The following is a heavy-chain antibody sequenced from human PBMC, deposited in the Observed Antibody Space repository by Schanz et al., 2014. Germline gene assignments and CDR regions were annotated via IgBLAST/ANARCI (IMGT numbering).Heavy chain of an antibody. CDR3: ARDPNSVNEIDY. V-gene: IGHV3-7*03. CDR2: INQDGSEK. J-gene: IGHJ4*02. CDR1: GFAFSKSW. D-gene: IGHD5-12*01. Sequence: EVQLVESGGGLVQPGGSLRLSCVASGFAFSKSWMSWVRQAPGKGLEWVANINQDGSEKHYVDSVKGRITISRDNAKNSMYLQMNSLRVEDTAVYYCARDPNSVNEIDYWGQGTLVTVSS.